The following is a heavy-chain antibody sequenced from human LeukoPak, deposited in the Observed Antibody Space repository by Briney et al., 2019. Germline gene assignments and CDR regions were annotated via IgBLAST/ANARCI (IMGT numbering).Heavy chain of an antibody. CDR1: GGSISSGGYY. CDR2: IYYSGST. CDR3: ARNYDFWSGYILRHVGWFDP. J-gene: IGHJ5*02. V-gene: IGHV4-31*03. D-gene: IGHD3-3*01. Sequence: SETLSLTCTVSGGSISSGGYYWSWIRQHPGKGLEWIGYIYYSGSTYYNPSFKSRVTISVDTSKNQFSLKLSSVTAADTAVYYCARNYDFWSGYILRHVGWFDPWGQGTLVTVSS.